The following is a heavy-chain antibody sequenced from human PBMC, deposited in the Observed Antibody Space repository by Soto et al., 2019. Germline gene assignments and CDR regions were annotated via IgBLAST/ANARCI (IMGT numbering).Heavy chain of an antibody. CDR2: IFYSGST. Sequence: SETLSLTCSVSVGSITGRPYYWGWIRQPPGKGLEWIGSIFYSGSTYYNPSLMSRVTISVDTTKNQFSLKLNSVTAADTAVYYCARHFSSGWDWFDPWGQGTPVTVSS. V-gene: IGHV4-39*01. CDR1: VGSITGRPYY. D-gene: IGHD6-19*01. J-gene: IGHJ5*02. CDR3: ARHFSSGWDWFDP.